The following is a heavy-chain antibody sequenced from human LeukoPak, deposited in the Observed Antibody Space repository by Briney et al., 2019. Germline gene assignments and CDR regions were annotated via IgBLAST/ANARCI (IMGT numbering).Heavy chain of an antibody. CDR2: ISSSSSYI. Sequence: GGSLRLSCAASGFTFSSYSMNWVRQAPGKGLEWVSSISSSSSYIYYADSVKGRFTISRDNSKNTLYLQMNSLRAEDTAVYYCAKDAMTAIFFCDYWGQGTLVTVSS. CDR1: GFTFSSYS. CDR3: AKDAMTAIFFCDY. J-gene: IGHJ4*02. V-gene: IGHV3-21*04. D-gene: IGHD2-21*02.